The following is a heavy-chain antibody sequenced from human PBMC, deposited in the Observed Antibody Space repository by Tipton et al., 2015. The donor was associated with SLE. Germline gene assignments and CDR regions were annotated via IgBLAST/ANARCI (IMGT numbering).Heavy chain of an antibody. D-gene: IGHD3-9*01. CDR3: ARGTGPDYYYMDV. J-gene: IGHJ6*03. V-gene: IGHV4-34*01. CDR2: INHSGST. CDR1: GGSFSGYY. Sequence: TLSLTCAVYGGSFSGYYWSWIRQPPGKGLEWIGEINHSGSTNYNPSLKSRVTISVDTSKNQFSLKLTSVTAADTAVYYCARGTGPDYYYMDVWGKGTTVTVSS.